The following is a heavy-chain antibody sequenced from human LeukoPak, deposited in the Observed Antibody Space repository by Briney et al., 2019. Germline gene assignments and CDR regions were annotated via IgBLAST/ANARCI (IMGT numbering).Heavy chain of an antibody. V-gene: IGHV4-59*01. D-gene: IGHD1-1*01. CDR1: GDSISSYY. CDR2: IYYTRTT. J-gene: IGHJ4*02. Sequence: SETLSLTCTVSGDSISSYYWGWFLQPPGEEREWIGYIYYTRTTNYNPSLKTRVTISVDTAKTLCPLKLRSVTAADTVVVYGMKVGTGTTDSRGQGALVTVSS. CDR3: MKVGTGTTDS.